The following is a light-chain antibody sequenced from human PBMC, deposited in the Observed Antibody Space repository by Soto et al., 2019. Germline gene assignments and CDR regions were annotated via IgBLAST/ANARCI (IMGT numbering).Light chain of an antibody. CDR1: GSDIGAYNF. V-gene: IGLV2-8*01. J-gene: IGLJ2*01. CDR3: ASYTRTVTVV. Sequence: QSALAQPPSASGSPGQSVTISCTGSGSDIGAYNFVSWYQQHPGKAPKLMIFGVTERPSGVPDRFSGSKSGNTASLTVSGLQADDEADYYCASYTRTVTVVFGGGTKLTVL. CDR2: GVT.